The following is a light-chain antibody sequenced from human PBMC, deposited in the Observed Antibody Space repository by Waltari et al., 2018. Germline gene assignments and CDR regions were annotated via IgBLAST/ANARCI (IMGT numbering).Light chain of an antibody. CDR2: GVS. Sequence: QSAPTQPPSVSGSPGQPVTISCTGSNNDIGHYNYVAWYQQHPGKAPKLLIFGVSNRPSGVSTRFSASRSGNTASLTISGLQAEDEADYYCSSYTPSTTWVFGGGTRLTVL. J-gene: IGLJ3*02. CDR1: NNDIGHYNY. CDR3: SSYTPSTTWV. V-gene: IGLV2-14*03.